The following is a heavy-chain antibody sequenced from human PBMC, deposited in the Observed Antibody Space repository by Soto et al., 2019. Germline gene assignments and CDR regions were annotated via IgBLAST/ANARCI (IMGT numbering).Heavy chain of an antibody. CDR3: ARAKVLQLERINWFDP. D-gene: IGHD1-1*01. CDR1: GGSISSYS. Sequence: SQPMSLTCTVAGGSISSYSWSWIRHPTGKGLEWIGYIYYSGSTNYNPSLKSRVTISVDTSKNQFSLKLSSVTAADTAVYYCARAKVLQLERINWFDPWGQGTLVTVSS. CDR2: IYYSGST. J-gene: IGHJ5*02. V-gene: IGHV4-59*01.